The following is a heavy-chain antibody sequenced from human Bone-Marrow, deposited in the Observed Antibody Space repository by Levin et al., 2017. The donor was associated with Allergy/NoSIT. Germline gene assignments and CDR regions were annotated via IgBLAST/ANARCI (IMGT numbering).Heavy chain of an antibody. Sequence: ASVKVSCKASGYTFTTYALNWMRQAPGQGLEWMGWISPSNGNTHYTPNLQGRVTMTTDASTTTAYMELRSLRSDDTAVYYCARESTVGSIAGYWGQGTLVTVSS. CDR2: ISPSNGNT. V-gene: IGHV1-18*01. CDR1: GYTFTTYA. D-gene: IGHD3-10*01. CDR3: ARESTVGSIAGY. J-gene: IGHJ4*02.